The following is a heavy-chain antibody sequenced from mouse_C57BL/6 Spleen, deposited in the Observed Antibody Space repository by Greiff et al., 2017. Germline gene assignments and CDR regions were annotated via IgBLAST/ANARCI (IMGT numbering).Heavy chain of an antibody. D-gene: IGHD2-5*01. J-gene: IGHJ4*01. CDR1: GYTFTSYW. CDR3: ARSRDYSNYPSMGY. V-gene: IGHV1-64*01. Sequence: QVQLQQPGAELVKPGASVKLSCKASGYTFTSYWMHWVKQRPGQGLEWIGMIHPNSGSTNYNEKFKSKATLTVDKSSSTAYMQLSSLTSEDSAVYYCARSRDYSNYPSMGYWGQGTSVTVSS. CDR2: IHPNSGST.